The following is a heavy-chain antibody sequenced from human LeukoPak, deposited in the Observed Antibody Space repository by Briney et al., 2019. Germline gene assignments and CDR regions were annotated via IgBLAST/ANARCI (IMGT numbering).Heavy chain of an antibody. J-gene: IGHJ4*02. CDR1: GGSFSGYY. V-gene: IGHV4-34*01. Sequence: SETLSLTCAVYGGSFSGYYWSWIRQPPGKGLEWIGEINHSGSTNYNPSLKSRVTISVDTSKNQFSLKLSSVTAADTAVYYCARVGSSLVWDYWGQGTLVTVSS. CDR2: INHSGST. D-gene: IGHD6-6*01. CDR3: ARVGSSLVWDY.